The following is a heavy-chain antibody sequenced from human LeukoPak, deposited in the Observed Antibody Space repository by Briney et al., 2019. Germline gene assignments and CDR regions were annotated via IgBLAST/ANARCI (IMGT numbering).Heavy chain of an antibody. D-gene: IGHD3-16*01. CDR3: ARGESVDY. CDR2: ISAYNGNT. J-gene: IGHJ4*02. V-gene: IGHV1-18*01. Sequence: ASVKVSCKSSGYTFTSYGITWVRQAPGQGLEWMGWISAYNGNTKFAQKLQGRVTMTRNTSISTAYMELSSLRSEDTAVYYCARGESVDYWGQGTLVTVSS. CDR1: GYTFTSYG.